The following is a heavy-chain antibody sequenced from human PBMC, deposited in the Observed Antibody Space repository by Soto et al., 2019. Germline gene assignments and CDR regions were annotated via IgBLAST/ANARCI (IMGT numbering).Heavy chain of an antibody. J-gene: IGHJ4*02. D-gene: IGHD5-12*01. V-gene: IGHV1-69*01. CDR3: ARGGPGTDIVATNVFDY. Sequence: QVQLVQSGAEVKKPGSSVKVSCKASGGTFSSYAISWVRQAPGQGLEWMGGIIPIFGTANYAQKFQGRVTITADEATRTAYMELSSLRSEDTAVYYCARGGPGTDIVATNVFDYWGQGTLVTVSS. CDR1: GGTFSSYA. CDR2: IIPIFGTA.